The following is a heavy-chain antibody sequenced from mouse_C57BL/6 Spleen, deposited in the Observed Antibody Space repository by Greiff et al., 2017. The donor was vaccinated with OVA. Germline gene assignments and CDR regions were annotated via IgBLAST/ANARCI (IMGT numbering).Heavy chain of an antibody. CDR2: IDPSDSYT. D-gene: IGHD2-2*01. V-gene: IGHV1-69*01. Sequence: QVQLKQPGAELVMPGASVKLSCKASGYTFTSYWMHWVKQRPGQGLEWIGEIDPSDSYTNYNQKFKGKSTLTVDKSSSTAYMQLSSLTSEDSAVYYCARGEGYDDSGYFDVWGTGTTVTVSS. CDR1: GYTFTSYW. CDR3: ARGEGYDDSGYFDV. J-gene: IGHJ1*03.